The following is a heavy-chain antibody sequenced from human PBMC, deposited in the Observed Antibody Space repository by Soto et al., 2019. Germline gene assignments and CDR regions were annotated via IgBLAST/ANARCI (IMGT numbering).Heavy chain of an antibody. CDR2: INDSGST. D-gene: IGHD1-1*01. J-gene: IGHJ6*02. CDR3: ARHRPSGYSEYYHNGMDV. CDR1: GDSISTYY. V-gene: IGHV4-59*08. Sequence: SETLSLTCTVSGDSISTYYWSWIRQPPGKGLEWIGFINDSGSTNYNPSLKSRVTISVDTSKNQFSLRLSSVTAADTAVYYCARHRPSGYSEYYHNGMDVWGQGTTVTVSS.